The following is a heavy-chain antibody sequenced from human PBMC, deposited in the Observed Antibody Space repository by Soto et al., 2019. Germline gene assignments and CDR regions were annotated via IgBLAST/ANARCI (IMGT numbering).Heavy chain of an antibody. CDR1: GFTFSSYG. CDR3: AKDRERYFDWLYYGMDV. J-gene: IGHJ6*02. CDR2: ISYDGSNK. D-gene: IGHD3-9*01. V-gene: IGHV3-30*18. Sequence: GGSLRLSCAASGFTFSSYGMHWVRQAPGKGLEWVAVISYDGSNKYYADSVKGRFTISRDNSKNTLYLQMNSLRAEDTAVYYCAKDRERYFDWLYYGMDVWGQGTTVTVSS.